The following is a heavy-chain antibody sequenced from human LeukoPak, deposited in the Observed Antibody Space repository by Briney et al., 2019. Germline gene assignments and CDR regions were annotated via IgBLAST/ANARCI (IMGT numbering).Heavy chain of an antibody. Sequence: SETLSLTCTVSGGSISSYYWSWIRQPPGKGLEWIGNIYYSGSTNYNPSLKSRLTISVDTSKNQFSLKLSSVTAADTAVYYCARGDSGSYYDSGGSLSYYFDYWGQGTLVTVSS. D-gene: IGHD3-22*01. V-gene: IGHV4-59*01. J-gene: IGHJ4*02. CDR3: ARGDSGSYYDSGGSLSYYFDY. CDR2: IYYSGST. CDR1: GGSISSYY.